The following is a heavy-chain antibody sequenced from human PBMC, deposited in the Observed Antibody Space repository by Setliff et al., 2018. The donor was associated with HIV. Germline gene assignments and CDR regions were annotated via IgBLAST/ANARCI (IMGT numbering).Heavy chain of an antibody. V-gene: IGHV3-74*03. D-gene: IGHD5-12*01. CDR1: GFTFSTYW. CDR3: ARVASGYDYGWLDP. CDR2: INNDGRKT. Sequence: PGESLKISCAASGFTFSTYWMHWVRQAPGKGLVWVSHINNDGRKTTYADSAKGRFTVSRDNAKNTLYLQMNSLRAEDTAVYYCARVASGYDYGWLDPWGQGTLVTVSS. J-gene: IGHJ5*02.